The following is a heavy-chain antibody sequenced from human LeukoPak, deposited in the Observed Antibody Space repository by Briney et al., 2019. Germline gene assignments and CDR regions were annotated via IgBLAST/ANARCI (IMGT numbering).Heavy chain of an antibody. CDR3: AFGRWLRLGWGH. D-gene: IGHD5-12*01. J-gene: IGHJ4*02. CDR1: GGSISSSSYY. V-gene: IGHV4-39*07. CDR2: IYYSGST. Sequence: SETLSLTCTVSGGSISSSSYYWGWIRQPPGKGLEWIGSIYYSGSTYYNPSLKSRVTISVDTSKNQFSLKLSSVTAADTAVYYCAFGRWLRLGWGHWGQGTLVTVSS.